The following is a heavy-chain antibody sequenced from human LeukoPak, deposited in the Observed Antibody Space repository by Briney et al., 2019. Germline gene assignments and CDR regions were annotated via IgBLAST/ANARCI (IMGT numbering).Heavy chain of an antibody. V-gene: IGHV4-59*08. Sequence: SETLSLTCTVSGGSINNYYLTWIRQPPGKGLEWIGYIYYRGTTKYNPSLKSRVTISVDTAKNQFSLKLSSVTAADTAMYYCVRTDPEVYGDCWGQGTLVTVSS. CDR3: VRTDPEVYGDC. J-gene: IGHJ4*02. CDR1: GGSINNYY. CDR2: IYYRGTT. D-gene: IGHD5/OR15-5a*01.